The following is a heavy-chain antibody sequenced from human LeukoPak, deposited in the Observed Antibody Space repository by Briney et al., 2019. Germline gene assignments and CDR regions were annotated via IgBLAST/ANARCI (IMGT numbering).Heavy chain of an antibody. J-gene: IGHJ3*02. CDR2: ISNSGSTI. CDR1: GFTFSDYY. D-gene: IGHD2-15*01. V-gene: IGHV3-11*01. CDR3: ARPRLEYCSGGSCFDAFDI. Sequence: GGSLRLSCAASGFTFSDYYMSWIRQAPGKGLEWVSYISNSGSTIYYADSVKGRFTISRDNSKNTLFMQMNSLTAEDTAIYSCARPRLEYCSGGSCFDAFDIWGQGTMVTVSS.